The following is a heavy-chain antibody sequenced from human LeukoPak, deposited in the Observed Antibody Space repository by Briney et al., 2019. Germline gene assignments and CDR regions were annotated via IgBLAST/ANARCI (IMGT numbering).Heavy chain of an antibody. J-gene: IGHJ4*02. CDR2: IYAAGGT. Sequence: GGSLRLSCAASGFTVSDNYMTWVRQAPGKGLEWVSLIYAAGGTYFADSVRGRLTISRDNSKNTVYLQMNNLGVDDTAVYYCGSSNLLTGYYFLNFWGQGTLVTVSS. D-gene: IGHD3-9*01. CDR3: GSSNLLTGYYFLNF. V-gene: IGHV3-66*01. CDR1: GFTVSDNY.